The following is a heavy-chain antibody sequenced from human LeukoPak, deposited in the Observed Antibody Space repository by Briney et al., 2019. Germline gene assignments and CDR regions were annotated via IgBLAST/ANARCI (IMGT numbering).Heavy chain of an antibody. CDR3: ATNPAATRGFDN. J-gene: IGHJ4*02. CDR2: INPNSGGT. D-gene: IGHD2-2*01. Sequence: ASVKVSCKASGYTFTGYGFSWVRQAPGQGLEWMGWINPNSGGTKYAQKFQGRVTMTRDTSISTAYMEVSRLRSDDTAVYYCATNPAATRGFDNWGQGTLVTVSS. CDR1: GYTFTGYG. V-gene: IGHV1-2*02.